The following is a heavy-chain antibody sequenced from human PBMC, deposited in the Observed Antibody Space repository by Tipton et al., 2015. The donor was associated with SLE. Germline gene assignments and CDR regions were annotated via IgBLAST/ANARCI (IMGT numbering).Heavy chain of an antibody. V-gene: IGHV3-23*01. CDR1: GFTLRNYA. CDR3: AGSGSYSDFDY. J-gene: IGHJ4*02. D-gene: IGHD1-26*01. CDR2: ISGSGTTT. Sequence: SLRLSCSASGFTLRNYAMSWVRQAPGKGPEWVSVISGSGTTTHYADSVKGRFTISRDNSKNTLYLQMNSLRAEDTAVYYCAGSGSYSDFDYWGQGTPVTVSS.